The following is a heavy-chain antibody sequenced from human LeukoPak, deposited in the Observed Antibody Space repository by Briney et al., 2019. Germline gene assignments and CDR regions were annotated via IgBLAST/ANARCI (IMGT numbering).Heavy chain of an antibody. CDR1: GFTFSSYS. CDR3: AKDGHWTFDY. D-gene: IGHD1-1*01. V-gene: IGHV3-21*01. Sequence: PGGSLRLSCAASGFTFSSYSMNWVRQAPGKGLEWVSSISSSSSFIYSTDSLKGRFTISRDDSKNTLFLQMNSLRPEDTAVYYCAKDGHWTFDYWGQGTLVTVSS. J-gene: IGHJ4*02. CDR2: ISSSSSFI.